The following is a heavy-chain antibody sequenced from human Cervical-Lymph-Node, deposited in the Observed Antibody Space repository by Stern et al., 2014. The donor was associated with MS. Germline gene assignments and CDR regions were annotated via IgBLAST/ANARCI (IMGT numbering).Heavy chain of an antibody. CDR1: GFTFDDYT. V-gene: IGHV3-43*01. J-gene: IGHJ4*02. Sequence: EVPLVESGGVVVQPGGSLRLSCAASGFTFDDYTMHWVRQAPGKGLEWVSLISWDGGSTYYADSVKGRFTISRDNSKNSLYLQMNSLRIEDTALYYCAKPITMIVVAESSYFDYWGQGTLVTVSS. D-gene: IGHD3-22*01. CDR2: ISWDGGST. CDR3: AKPITMIVVAESSYFDY.